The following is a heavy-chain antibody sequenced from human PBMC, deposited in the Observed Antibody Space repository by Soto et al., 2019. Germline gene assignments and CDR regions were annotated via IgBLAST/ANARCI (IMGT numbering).Heavy chain of an antibody. CDR3: ARRRGVVQDGMDV. CDR1: GGSIRSSSSY. D-gene: IGHD3-3*01. CDR2: IYYSGST. V-gene: IGHV4-39*01. Sequence: QLQLQESGPGLVKPSEILSLTCTVSGGSIRSSSSYWDWIRQPPGKGLEWIGSIYYSGSTYYNPSLKSRVIISMDKSKNQFSLNVSSVTAADTAVYYCARRRGVVQDGMDVWGQGTTVIVSS. J-gene: IGHJ6*02.